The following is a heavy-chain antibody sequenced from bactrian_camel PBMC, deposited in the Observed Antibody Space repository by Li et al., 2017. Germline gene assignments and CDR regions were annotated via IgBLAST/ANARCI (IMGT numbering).Heavy chain of an antibody. D-gene: IGHD3*01. CDR3: ATDLVKRPDLGV. CDR2: FFARERTT. CDR1: KDISVGNC. J-gene: IGHJ4*01. V-gene: IGHV3S1*01. Sequence: VQLVESGGGLVQPGGSLRLSCAAPKDISVGNCMAWFRQAPGEERVGIATFFARERTTDYADSVKGRFTVSRDTAESTVYLQMSSLKAEDTAVYYCATDLVKRPDLGVWGQGTQVTVS.